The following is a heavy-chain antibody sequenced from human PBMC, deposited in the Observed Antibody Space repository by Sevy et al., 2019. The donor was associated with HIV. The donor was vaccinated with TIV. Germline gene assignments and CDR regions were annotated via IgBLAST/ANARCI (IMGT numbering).Heavy chain of an antibody. D-gene: IGHD5-12*01. V-gene: IGHV3-30*04. J-gene: IGHJ6*02. CDR2: ISYDGSNK. Sequence: GGSLRLSCAASGFTFSSYAMHWVRQAPGKGLEWVAVISYDGSNKYYADSVKGRFTISRDNSKNTLYLQMNSLRAKDTAVYYCARVGRGQDYYYYGMDVWGQGTTVTVSS. CDR3: ARVGRGQDYYYYGMDV. CDR1: GFTFSSYA.